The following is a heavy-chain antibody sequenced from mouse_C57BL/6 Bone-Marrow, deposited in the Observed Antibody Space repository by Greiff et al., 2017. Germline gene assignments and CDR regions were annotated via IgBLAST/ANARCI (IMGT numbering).Heavy chain of an antibody. V-gene: IGHV5-4*01. CDR3: ARDGDYYGSSSPFDY. CDR1: GFTFSSYA. Sequence: EVKLMESGGGLVKPGGSLKLSCAASGFTFSSYAMSWVRQTPEKRLEWVATISDGGSYTSYPDNVKGRFTISRDNAKNNRYLQMSHLKSEDTAMYYCARDGDYYGSSSPFDYWGQGTTLTVSS. D-gene: IGHD1-1*01. J-gene: IGHJ2*01. CDR2: ISDGGSYT.